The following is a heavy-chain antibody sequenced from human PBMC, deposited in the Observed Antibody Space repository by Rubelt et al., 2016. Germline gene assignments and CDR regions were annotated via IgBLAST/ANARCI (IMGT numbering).Heavy chain of an antibody. CDR1: EFTFSTYA. CDR2: ISGADGST. J-gene: IGHJ4*02. CDR3: ARGYCSGGSGYFHFDY. V-gene: IGHV3-23*01. Sequence: GSGGGLVQPGGSLRLSCVPSEFTFSTYAMNWVRQAPGKGLEWVSSISGADGSTYYADSVKGRFTISRDSSKDTLYLQMSSLRAEDTAVYYCARGYCSGGSGYFHFDYWGQGTLVTVSA. D-gene: IGHD2-15*01.